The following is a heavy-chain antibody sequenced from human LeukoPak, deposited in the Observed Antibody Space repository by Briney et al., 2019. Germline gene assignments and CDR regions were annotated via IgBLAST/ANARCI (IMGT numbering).Heavy chain of an antibody. CDR2: IYTSGST. CDR1: GYSISSGYY. V-gene: IGHV4-38-2*02. Sequence: SETLSLTCTVSGYSISSGYYWGWIRQPPGKGLEWIGSIYTSGSTNYNPSLKSRVTMSVDTSKNQFSLKLSSVTAADTAVYYCARSGRFGELWYFDYWGQGTLVTVSS. D-gene: IGHD3-10*01. J-gene: IGHJ4*02. CDR3: ARSGRFGELWYFDY.